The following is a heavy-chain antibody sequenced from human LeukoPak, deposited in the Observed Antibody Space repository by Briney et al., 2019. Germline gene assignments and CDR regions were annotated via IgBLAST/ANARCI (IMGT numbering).Heavy chain of an antibody. CDR2: ISYDGSNK. J-gene: IGHJ4*02. CDR3: ARGPTYY. CDR1: GFTFSSYA. Sequence: SGGSLRLSCAASGFTFSSYAMHWVRQAPGKGLEWVAVISYDGSNKYYVDSVKGRFTISRDNSKNTLYLQMNSLRAEDTAVYYCARGPTYYWGQGTLVTVSS. V-gene: IGHV3-30-3*01.